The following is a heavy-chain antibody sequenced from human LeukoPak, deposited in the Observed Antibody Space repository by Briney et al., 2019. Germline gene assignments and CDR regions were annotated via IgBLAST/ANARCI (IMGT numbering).Heavy chain of an antibody. V-gene: IGHV3-74*01. CDR3: ARRENYDILTGYYTWFDP. CDR2: INSDGSST. J-gene: IGHJ5*02. CDR1: GFTFSSYW. D-gene: IGHD3-9*01. Sequence: PGGSLRLSCAASGFTFSSYWMHWVRQAPGKGLVWVSRINSDGSSTSYADSVKGRFTISRDNAKNTLYLQMNSLRAEDTAVYYCARRENYDILTGYYTWFDPWGQGTLVTVSS.